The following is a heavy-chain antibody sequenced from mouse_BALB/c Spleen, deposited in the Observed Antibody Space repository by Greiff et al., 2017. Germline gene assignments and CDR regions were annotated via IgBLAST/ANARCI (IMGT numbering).Heavy chain of an antibody. CDR1: GFTFSSYG. Sequence: VQLQESGGDLVKPGGSLKLSCAASGFTFSSYGMSWVRQTPDKRLEWVATISSGGSYTYYPDSVKGRFTISRDNAKNTLYLQMSSLKSEDTAMYYCARRRYWFAYWGQGTLVTVSA. CDR3: ARRRYWFAY. J-gene: IGHJ3*01. CDR2: ISSGGSYT. V-gene: IGHV5-6*01. D-gene: IGHD2-14*01.